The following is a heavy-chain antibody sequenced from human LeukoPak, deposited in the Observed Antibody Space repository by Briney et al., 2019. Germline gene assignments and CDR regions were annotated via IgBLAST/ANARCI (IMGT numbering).Heavy chain of an antibody. CDR3: ARDKTTAHVFDV. V-gene: IGHV3-7*01. CDR2: INHDGTE. J-gene: IGHJ3*01. D-gene: IGHD1-14*01. CDR1: GFRFGGFW. Sequence: PGGSLRLSCEASGFRFGGFWMNWVRQAPGKGPERVANINHDGTEFYADSVKGRFTISRDNAETSLDLQMNSLRADDTAVYYCARDKTTAHVFDVWGQGAMVTVSS.